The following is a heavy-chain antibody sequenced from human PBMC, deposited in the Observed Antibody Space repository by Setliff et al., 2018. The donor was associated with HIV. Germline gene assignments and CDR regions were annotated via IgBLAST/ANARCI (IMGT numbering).Heavy chain of an antibody. V-gene: IGHV4-59*01. CDR1: GGSISNYY. CDR3: ARSLSGDYYFDY. J-gene: IGHJ4*02. CDR2: SYHSGST. D-gene: IGHD3-10*01. Sequence: PSETLSLTCTVSGGSISNYYWSWIRQPPGKGLEWIGFSYHSGSTKYNPSLKSRVTISVDTSRNQFSLKLSSVTAADTAVYYCARSLSGDYYFDYWGQGTLVTVSS.